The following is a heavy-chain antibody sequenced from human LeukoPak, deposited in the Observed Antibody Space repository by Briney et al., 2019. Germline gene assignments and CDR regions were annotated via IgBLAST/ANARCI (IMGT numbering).Heavy chain of an antibody. CDR2: INTNTGNP. Sequence: ASVKVSCKASGYTFTKYAINWVRQAPRQGLEWMGWINTNTGNPTYAQGFTGRFVFSLDTSVSTAYLQISSLKAEDTAVYYCARGGEYSSSPKGFWFDPWGQGTLVTVSS. D-gene: IGHD6-13*01. CDR3: ARGGEYSSSPKGFWFDP. V-gene: IGHV7-4-1*02. J-gene: IGHJ5*02. CDR1: GYTFTKYA.